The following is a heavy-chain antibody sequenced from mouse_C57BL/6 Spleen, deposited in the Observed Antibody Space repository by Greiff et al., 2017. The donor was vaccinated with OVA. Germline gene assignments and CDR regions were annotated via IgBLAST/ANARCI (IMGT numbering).Heavy chain of an antibody. Sequence: QVQLQQPGAELVKPGASVKLSCKASGYTFTSYWMQWVKQRPGQGLEWIGEIDPSASYTNYNQKFKGKATLTVDTSSSTAYMQLSSLTSEDSAVYYCARRDYGSSYEYYFDYWGQGTTLTVSS. CDR2: IDPSASYT. D-gene: IGHD1-1*01. CDR3: ARRDYGSSYEYYFDY. CDR1: GYTFTSYW. J-gene: IGHJ2*01. V-gene: IGHV1-50*01.